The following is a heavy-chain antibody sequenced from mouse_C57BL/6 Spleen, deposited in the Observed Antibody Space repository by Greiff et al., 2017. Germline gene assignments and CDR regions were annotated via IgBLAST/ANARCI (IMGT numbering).Heavy chain of an antibody. CDR1: GFSINRHG. D-gene: IGHD2-3*01. J-gene: IGHJ4*01. Sequence: VMLVESGPGPVAPSQSLSITCPVSGFSINRHGLNRVRPPPGKGLEWLGVILGGGSKKYNSALMSRLSISKDNSKSQVFLKMNRLQTEDTAMYYCAKRGYDGYYDAMDYWGQGTSVTVSS. V-gene: IGHV2-9*01. CDR3: AKRGYDGYYDAMDY. CDR2: ILGGGSK.